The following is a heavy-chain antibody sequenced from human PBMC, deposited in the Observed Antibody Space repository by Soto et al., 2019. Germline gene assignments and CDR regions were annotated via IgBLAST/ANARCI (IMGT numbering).Heavy chain of an antibody. CDR3: ARVGGDAFEC. J-gene: IGHJ4*02. V-gene: IGHV3-72*01. Sequence: EVQLVESGGGLVQPGGSLRLSCAASGFTFSDHNMDWVRQAPGKGLEWVGRIRNKANSYTTEYAASVKGRFTISRDDSKNSLYLQMNSLKTEDTVVYYCARVGGDAFECWGQGTLVTVS. D-gene: IGHD2-21*02. CDR2: IRNKANSYTT. CDR1: GFTFSDHN.